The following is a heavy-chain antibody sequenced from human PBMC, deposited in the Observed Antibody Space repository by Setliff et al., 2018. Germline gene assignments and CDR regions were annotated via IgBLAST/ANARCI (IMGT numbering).Heavy chain of an antibody. D-gene: IGHD1-26*01. CDR3: AKVHPTPYSIYALDI. CDR1: GYTFSTYS. CDR2: ILGGGGNGGRGT. J-gene: IGHJ3*02. V-gene: IGHV3-23*01. Sequence: PGGSLRLSCVGSGYTFSTYSMVWVRQAPGKGLQWVSGILGGGGNGGRGTIYADSVRGRFIISRDNSKNTVYVQMDSLRADDTAVYYCAKVHPTPYSIYALDIWGQGTMVTVSS.